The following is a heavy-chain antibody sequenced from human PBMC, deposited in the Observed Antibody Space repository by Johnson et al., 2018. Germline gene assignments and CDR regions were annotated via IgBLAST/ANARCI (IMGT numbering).Heavy chain of an antibody. J-gene: IGHJ5*02. CDR2: ISSSSSTI. CDR3: ARGRTIFGGVKPPLPNWFDP. V-gene: IGHV3-48*02. Sequence: VQLVESGGGLVQPGGSLRLSCAAPGFTFSSYSMNWVRQAPGKGLEWVSYISSSSSTIYYADSVKGRFTISRDNAKNSLYLQMNSLRDEDTAVYYCARGRTIFGGVKPPLPNWFDPWGQGTLVTVSS. CDR1: GFTFSSYS. D-gene: IGHD3-3*01.